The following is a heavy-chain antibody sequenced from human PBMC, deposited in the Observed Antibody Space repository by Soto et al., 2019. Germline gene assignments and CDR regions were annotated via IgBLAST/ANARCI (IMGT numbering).Heavy chain of an antibody. Sequence: PGGSLRLSCAASGFTFSSYAMHWVRQAPGKGLECVAVISYDGSNKYYADSVKGRFTISRDNSKNTLYLQMNSLRAEDTAVYYCAREARVFVMGLYYFDYWGQGTLVTVSS. J-gene: IGHJ4*02. V-gene: IGHV3-30-3*01. D-gene: IGHD3-16*01. CDR1: GFTFSSYA. CDR3: AREARVFVMGLYYFDY. CDR2: ISYDGSNK.